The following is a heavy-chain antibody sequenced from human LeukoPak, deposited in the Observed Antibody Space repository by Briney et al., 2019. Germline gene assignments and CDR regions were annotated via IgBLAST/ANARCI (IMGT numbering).Heavy chain of an antibody. V-gene: IGHV1-2*02. CDR2: INPNSGGT. CDR3: ARNLGITMVRGVTSFDY. J-gene: IGHJ4*02. D-gene: IGHD3-10*01. Sequence: ASVKVSCKASGYTSTGYYMHWVRQAPGQGLEWMGWINPNSGGTNYAQKFQGRVTMTRDTSISTAYMELSRLRSDDTAVYYCARNLGITMVRGVTSFDYWGQGTLVTVSS. CDR1: GYTSTGYY.